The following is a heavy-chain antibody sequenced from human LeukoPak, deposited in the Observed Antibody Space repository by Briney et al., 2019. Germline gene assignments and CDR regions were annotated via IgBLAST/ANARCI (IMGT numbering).Heavy chain of an antibody. V-gene: IGHV3-11*04. CDR1: GFTFSDYY. CDR3: AREYYDFWSGYYT. CDR2: ISSSGSTI. D-gene: IGHD3-3*01. Sequence: GGSLRLSCAASGFTFSDYYMSWIRQAPGKGLEWLSYISSSGSTIYYADSVKGRFTISRDNAKNSLYLQMNSLRAEDTAVYYCAREYYDFWSGYYTWGQGTLVTVSS. J-gene: IGHJ5*02.